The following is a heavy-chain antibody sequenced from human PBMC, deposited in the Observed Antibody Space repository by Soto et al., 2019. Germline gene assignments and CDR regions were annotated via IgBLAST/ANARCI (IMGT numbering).Heavy chain of an antibody. D-gene: IGHD3-22*01. CDR1: GGTFSSYA. J-gene: IGHJ5*02. V-gene: IGHV1-69*13. CDR3: ARDCDYYDSSGYYHQYNWFDP. CDR2: IIPIFGTA. Sequence: SVKVSCKASGGTFSSYAISWVRQAPGQGLEWMGGIIPIFGTANYAQKFQGRVTITADESTSTAYMELSSLRSEDTAVYYCARDCDYYDSSGYYHQYNWFDPWGQGTLVTV.